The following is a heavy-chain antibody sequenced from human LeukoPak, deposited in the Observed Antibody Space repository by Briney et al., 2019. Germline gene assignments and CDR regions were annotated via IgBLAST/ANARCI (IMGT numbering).Heavy chain of an antibody. CDR3: ARGIAFDI. CDR1: GFTFDDYA. CDR2: ISWNSGSI. V-gene: IGHV3-9*01. Sequence: GGSLRLSCAASGFTFDDYAMHWVRQAPGKGLEWVSGISWNSGSIGYADSVKGRFTISRDNAKNSLYLQMNSLRAEDTAVYYCARGIAFDIWGQGTMVTVSS. J-gene: IGHJ3*02.